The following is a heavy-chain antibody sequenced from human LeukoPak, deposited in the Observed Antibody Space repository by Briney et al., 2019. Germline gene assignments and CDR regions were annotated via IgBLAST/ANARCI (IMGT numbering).Heavy chain of an antibody. CDR3: ARVPGGAVAGILDY. CDR2: IYTSGST. CDR1: GGSISSGSYY. Sequence: SETLSLTCTVSGGSISSGSYYWSWIRQPAGKGLEWIGRIYTSGSTNYNPSLKSRVTISVDTSKNQFSLKLSSVTAADTAVYYCARVPGGAVAGILDYWGQGTLVTVSS. J-gene: IGHJ4*02. D-gene: IGHD6-19*01. V-gene: IGHV4-61*02.